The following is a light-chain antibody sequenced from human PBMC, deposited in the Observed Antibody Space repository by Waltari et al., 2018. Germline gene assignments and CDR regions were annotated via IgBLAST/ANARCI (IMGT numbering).Light chain of an antibody. V-gene: IGLV1-44*01. CDR1: WSNIGSNA. CDR3: SAWDDSLNGQVV. Sequence: QSLLTQPPSASGTPGQRVTISRSGSWSNIGSNAVSWDQQLPGTAPKLLIHSKNRRPSGVPDRFSCSKSGTSASLVISGLQSADEADYYCSAWDDSLNGQVVFGGGTKVTVL. J-gene: IGLJ2*01. CDR2: SKN.